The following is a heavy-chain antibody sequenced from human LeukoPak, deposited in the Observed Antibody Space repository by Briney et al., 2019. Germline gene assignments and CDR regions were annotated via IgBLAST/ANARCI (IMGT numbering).Heavy chain of an antibody. CDR3: AKDNALGYCSAGSCLYLDY. Sequence: PGGSLRRSCAASGFTFDDYAIHWVRQAPGKGLEWVSHISGDGGNTYYADSVKGRFTLSRDNSKNSLYLQMNSLRSEDSAFYYWAKDNALGYCSAGSCLYLDYWGQGTLVTVSS. D-gene: IGHD2-15*01. V-gene: IGHV3-43*02. J-gene: IGHJ4*02. CDR2: ISGDGGNT. CDR1: GFTFDDYA.